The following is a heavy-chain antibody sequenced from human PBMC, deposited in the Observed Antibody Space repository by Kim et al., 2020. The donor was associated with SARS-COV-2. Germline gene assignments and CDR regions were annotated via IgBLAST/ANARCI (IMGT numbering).Heavy chain of an antibody. CDR3: ARDVGGNLEN. J-gene: IGHJ4*02. CDR1: GFSFSNYW. CDR2: IKTDESER. D-gene: IGHD2-15*01. Sequence: GGSLRLSCIASGFSFSNYWMAWVRQAPGKGPEWVANIKTDESERYYVDSVKGRFIISRDNGKRSLYLQMDSLRAEDTALYYCARDVGGNLENWGQGTLVT. V-gene: IGHV3-7*01.